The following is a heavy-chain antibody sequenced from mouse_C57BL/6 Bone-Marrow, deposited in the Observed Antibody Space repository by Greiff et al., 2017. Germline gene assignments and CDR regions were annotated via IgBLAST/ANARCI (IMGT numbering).Heavy chain of an antibody. CDR2: ILPGSGST. J-gene: IGHJ3*01. CDR1: GYTFTGYW. CDR3: AFYDGRGFAY. D-gene: IGHD2-3*01. V-gene: IGHV1-9*01. Sequence: VKVVESGAELMKPGASVKLSCKATGYTFTGYWIEWVKQRPGHGLEWIGEILPGSGSTNYNEKFKGKATFTADTSSNTAYMQLSSLTTEDSAIYYCAFYDGRGFAYWGQGTLVTVSA.